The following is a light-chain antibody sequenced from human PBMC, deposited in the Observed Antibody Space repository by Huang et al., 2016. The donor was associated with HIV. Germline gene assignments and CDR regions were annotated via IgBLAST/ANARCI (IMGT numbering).Light chain of an antibody. Sequence: AIRMTQSPSSLSASTGDRVTITFRASQNIANYLAWYQQKPGKAPKPLIHDATTLHNGVPSRFSGSGSGTDFALNISCLQSEDFATYYCQQYFNYPFFGPGTRLEIK. V-gene: IGKV1-8*01. CDR3: QQYFNYPF. J-gene: IGKJ5*01. CDR2: DAT. CDR1: QNIANY.